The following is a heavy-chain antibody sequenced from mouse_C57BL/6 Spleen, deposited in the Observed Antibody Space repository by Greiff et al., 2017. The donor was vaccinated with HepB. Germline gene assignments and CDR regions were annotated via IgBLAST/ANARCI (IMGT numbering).Heavy chain of an antibody. V-gene: IGHV1-69*01. J-gene: IGHJ2*01. CDR2: IDPSDSYT. Sequence: VQLQQSGAELVMPGASVKLSCKASGYTFTSYWMHWVKQRPGQGLEWIGEIDPSDSYTNYNQKFKGKSTLTVDTSSSTAYMQLSSLTSEDSAVYYCARSTGGYGSSYEIYFDYWGQGTTLTVSS. CDR1: GYTFTSYW. CDR3: ARSTGGYGSSYEIYFDY. D-gene: IGHD1-1*01.